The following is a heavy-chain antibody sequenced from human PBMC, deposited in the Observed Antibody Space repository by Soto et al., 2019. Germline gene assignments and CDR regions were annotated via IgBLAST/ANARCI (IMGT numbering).Heavy chain of an antibody. V-gene: IGHV4-34*01. CDR3: ARGRIGSSWYGDWFDP. CDR1: GGSFSGYY. CDR2: INHSGST. Sequence: QVQLQQWGAGLLKPSETLSLTCAVYGGSFSGYYWSWIRQPPGKGLEWIGEINHSGSTNYNPSLKSRVTISVATSKNQFSLKLSSVTAADTAVYYCARGRIGSSWYGDWFDPWGQGTLVTVSS. D-gene: IGHD6-13*01. J-gene: IGHJ5*02.